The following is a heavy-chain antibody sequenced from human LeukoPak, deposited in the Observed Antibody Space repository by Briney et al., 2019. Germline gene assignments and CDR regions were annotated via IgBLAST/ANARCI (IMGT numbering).Heavy chain of an antibody. V-gene: IGHV4-39*07. D-gene: IGHD4-11*01. J-gene: IGHJ4*02. CDR1: GGSISSSSYY. CDR3: ARVKSNYGESYYFDY. Sequence: PSETLSLTCSVSGGSISSSSYYWGWIRQPPGKGLEWIGSIYYSGSTYYNPSLKSRVTISVYTSKNQFSLKLSSVTTADTAVYYCARVKSNYGESYYFDYWGQGTLVTVSS. CDR2: IYYSGST.